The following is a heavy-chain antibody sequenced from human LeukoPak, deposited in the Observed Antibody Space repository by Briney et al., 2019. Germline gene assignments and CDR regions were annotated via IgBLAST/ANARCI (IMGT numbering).Heavy chain of an antibody. V-gene: IGHV3-30*02. CDR2: IRYDGSNK. J-gene: IGHJ4*02. CDR3: AKEGYSGSFYGGWDY. Sequence: GGSLRLSCAASGFTFSSYGMHWVRQAPGKGLEWVAFIRYDGSNKFYADSVKGRFTISRDNSKNTVYLQMNSLRVEDTAVYYCAKEGYSGSFYGGWDYWGQGTLVTVSS. D-gene: IGHD1-26*01. CDR1: GFTFSSYG.